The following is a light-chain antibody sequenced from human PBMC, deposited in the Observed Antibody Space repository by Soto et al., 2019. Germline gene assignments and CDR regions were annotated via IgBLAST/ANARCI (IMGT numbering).Light chain of an antibody. J-gene: IGKJ4*01. CDR1: QSVSSY. CDR3: QQRSIWPLT. CDR2: DAS. Sequence: EIVLTQSPATLSLSPGERATLSCRASQSVSSYLAWYQQKPGQALRLLIYDASNRATGIPARFSGSGSGTDFTLTISSLEPEDFVVYYCQQRSIWPLTFGGGTKVEIK. V-gene: IGKV3-11*01.